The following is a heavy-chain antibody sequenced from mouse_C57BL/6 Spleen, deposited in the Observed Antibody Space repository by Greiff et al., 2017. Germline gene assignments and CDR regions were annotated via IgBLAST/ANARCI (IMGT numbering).Heavy chain of an antibody. V-gene: IGHV1-15*01. CDR3: TPYYYGSKNYALDY. CDR2: IDPEAGGT. D-gene: IGHD1-1*01. Sequence: QVQLQQSGAELVRPGASVTLSCKASGYTFTDYEMHWVKQTPVHGLEWIGAIDPEAGGTAYNQKFKGKAILTAAKSSSTAYMELRSLTSEDSAVYYCTPYYYGSKNYALDYWGQGTSLTVSS. CDR1: GYTFTDYE. J-gene: IGHJ4*01.